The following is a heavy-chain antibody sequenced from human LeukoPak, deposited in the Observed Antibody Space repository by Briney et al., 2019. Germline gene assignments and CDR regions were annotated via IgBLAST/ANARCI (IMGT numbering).Heavy chain of an antibody. CDR3: ASSRYDSSGYYGIIGY. CDR2: INPDGSST. Sequence: GGSLRLSCVASGFTFRTYWMHWVRQVPGKGPVWLSRINPDGSSTTYADSVKGRFTISRDNAKNSLYLQMNSLRAEDTAVYYCASSRYDSSGYYGIIGYWGQGTLVTVSS. D-gene: IGHD3-22*01. V-gene: IGHV3-74*01. J-gene: IGHJ4*02. CDR1: GFTFRTYW.